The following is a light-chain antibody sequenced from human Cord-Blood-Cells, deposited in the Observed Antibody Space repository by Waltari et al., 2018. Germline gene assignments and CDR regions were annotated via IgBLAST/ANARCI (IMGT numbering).Light chain of an antibody. Sequence: GDRVTITCRASQSISSYLNWYQQKPGKAPKLLIYTASSLQSGVPSRFSGSGSGTDFTLTISSLQPEDFATYYCQQSYSTPPITFGQGTRLEIK. CDR2: TAS. CDR1: QSISSY. V-gene: IGKV1-39*01. CDR3: QQSYSTPPIT. J-gene: IGKJ5*01.